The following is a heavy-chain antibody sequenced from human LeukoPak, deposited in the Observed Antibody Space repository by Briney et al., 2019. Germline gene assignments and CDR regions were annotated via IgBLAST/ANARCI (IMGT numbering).Heavy chain of an antibody. J-gene: IGHJ4*02. D-gene: IGHD4-17*01. CDR2: INPNSGGT. CDR1: GYTFTGYY. Sequence: GASVKASCKASGYTFTGYYMHWVRQAPGQGLEWMGWINPNSGGTNYAQKFQGRVTMTRDTSISTAYMELSRLRSDDTAVYYCARTPRTVTTRVFDYWGQGTLVTVSS. CDR3: ARTPRTVTTRVFDY. V-gene: IGHV1-2*02.